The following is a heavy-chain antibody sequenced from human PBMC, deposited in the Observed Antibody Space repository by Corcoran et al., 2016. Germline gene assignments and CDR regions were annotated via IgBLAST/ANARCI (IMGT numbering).Heavy chain of an antibody. V-gene: IGHV3-7*01. CDR1: GLTFSSNW. Sequence: EVQLVESGGGLVQPGGSLRLSCVASGLTFSSNWMSWVRQAPGKGLEWVANIKQDGSVKYYVESVKGRFTISRDNAKKSLYLQMNRLRAEERAVYYCARDYYDSRGDGYDSWGQGTMVTVSS. D-gene: IGHD3-22*01. CDR3: ARDYYDSRGDGYDS. CDR2: IKQDGSVK. J-gene: IGHJ3*02.